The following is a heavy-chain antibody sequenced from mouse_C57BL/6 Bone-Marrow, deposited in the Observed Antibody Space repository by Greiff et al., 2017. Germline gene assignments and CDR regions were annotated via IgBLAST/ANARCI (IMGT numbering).Heavy chain of an antibody. D-gene: IGHD2-3*01. Sequence: QVQLKESGPELVKPGASVKISCKASGYAFSSSWMNWVKQRPGKGLEWIGRIYPGDGDTNYNGKFKGKATLTADKSSSTAYMQLSSLTSEDSAVYFCARWLLIDYWGQGTTLTVSS. CDR3: ARWLLIDY. J-gene: IGHJ2*01. V-gene: IGHV1-82*01. CDR2: IYPGDGDT. CDR1: GYAFSSSW.